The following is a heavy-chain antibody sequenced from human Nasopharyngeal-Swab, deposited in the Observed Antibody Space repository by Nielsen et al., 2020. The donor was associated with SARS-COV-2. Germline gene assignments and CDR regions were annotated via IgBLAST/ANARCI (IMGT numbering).Heavy chain of an antibody. CDR2: ISSNGGST. CDR3: ARGWRWADDY. Sequence: GQSLRLSCAPSGFTFSSYAMHWVRQAPGKGLEYVSAISSNGGSTYYANSVKGRFTISRDNSKNTLYLQMGSLGAEDMAVYYCARGWRWADDYWGQGTLVTVSS. V-gene: IGHV3-64*01. J-gene: IGHJ4*02. D-gene: IGHD5-24*01. CDR1: GFTFSSYA.